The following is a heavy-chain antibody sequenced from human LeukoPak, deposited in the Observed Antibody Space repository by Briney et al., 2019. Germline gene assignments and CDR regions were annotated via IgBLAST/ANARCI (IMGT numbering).Heavy chain of an antibody. V-gene: IGHV4-34*01. CDR1: GGSFSGYY. D-gene: IGHD3-3*01. CDR3: AAVYYDFWSEGFDI. Sequence: SETLSLTCAVYGGSFSGYYWSWIRQPPGKGLEWIGEINHSGSTKYNPSLKSRVTISVDTSKNQFSLKLSSVTAADTAVYYCAAVYYDFWSEGFDIWGQGTMVTVSS. J-gene: IGHJ3*02. CDR2: INHSGST.